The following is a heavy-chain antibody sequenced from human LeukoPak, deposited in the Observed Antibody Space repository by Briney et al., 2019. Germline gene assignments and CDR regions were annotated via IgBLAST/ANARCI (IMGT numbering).Heavy chain of an antibody. V-gene: IGHV3-21*01. CDR3: ARDIYCTNTVCYFDS. D-gene: IGHD2-8*01. CDR2: ISSSSSYI. J-gene: IGHJ4*02. Sequence: PGFPLRLSCAASRFTFISYSMNWVRQAPAKGLEWVSSISSSSSYIYYADSVKGRFTISRDNAENSLYLQMNSLRAEDTAVYYCARDIYCTNTVCYFDSWGQGTLVTVSS. CDR1: RFTFISYS.